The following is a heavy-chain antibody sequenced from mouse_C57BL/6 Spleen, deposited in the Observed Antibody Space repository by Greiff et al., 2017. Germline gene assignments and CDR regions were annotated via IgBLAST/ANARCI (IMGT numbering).Heavy chain of an antibody. CDR2: VFPGSGST. Sequence: QVQLQQPGAELVKPGASVKMSCKASGYTFSRYWITWVEQRPGQGGVWIGDVFPGSGSTNYNEKFKSKDTLTVDTSSSTAYMQLSSLTSEDSAVYYCAGGRDYYAMDYWGQGTSVTVSS. CDR1: GYTFSRYW. J-gene: IGHJ4*01. V-gene: IGHV1-55*01. CDR3: AGGRDYYAMDY.